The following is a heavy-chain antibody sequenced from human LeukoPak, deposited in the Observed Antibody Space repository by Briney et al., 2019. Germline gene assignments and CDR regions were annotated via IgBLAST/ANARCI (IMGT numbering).Heavy chain of an antibody. V-gene: IGHV3-30*04. CDR2: ISYDGRNK. Sequence: PGRSLRLSCAASGFTFSSYAMHWVRQAPGKGLEWVAVISYDGRNKYYADSVKGRFTISRDNSNNTLYLQMNGLRHEDTAVYYCAKEGVWDSEDAFDTWGQGTMVTVSS. CDR3: AKEGVWDSEDAFDT. J-gene: IGHJ3*02. D-gene: IGHD1-26*01. CDR1: GFTFSSYA.